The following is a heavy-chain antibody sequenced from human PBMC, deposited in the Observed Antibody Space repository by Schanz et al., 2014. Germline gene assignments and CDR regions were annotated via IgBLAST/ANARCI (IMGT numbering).Heavy chain of an antibody. CDR2: ISGSGGST. J-gene: IGHJ4*02. V-gene: IGHV3-23*01. CDR1: GFTFSTSA. D-gene: IGHD3-10*01. Sequence: EVQLLESGGGLVKPGGSLRLSCAASGFTFSTSAMSWVRQVPGKGLEWVSAISGSGGSTYYADSVKGRFTISRDNSKNSLYLQMNSLRAEDTAVYYCARIGGSDFDYWAQGTLVTVSS. CDR3: ARIGGSDFDY.